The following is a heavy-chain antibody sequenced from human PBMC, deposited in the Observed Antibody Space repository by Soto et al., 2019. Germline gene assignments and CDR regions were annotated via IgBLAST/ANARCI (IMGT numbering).Heavy chain of an antibody. Sequence: GESLKISCKGSGYSFTNYWIGWVRQMPGKGLEWMGIIYPGDSDTRYSPSFQGQVTISADKSITTAYLQLSSLKASDTAIYYCARLLISGHTSGWYYFDYWGQGTLVTVSS. CDR2: IYPGDSDT. CDR1: GYSFTNYW. D-gene: IGHD6-19*01. J-gene: IGHJ4*02. V-gene: IGHV5-51*01. CDR3: ARLLISGHTSGWYYFDY.